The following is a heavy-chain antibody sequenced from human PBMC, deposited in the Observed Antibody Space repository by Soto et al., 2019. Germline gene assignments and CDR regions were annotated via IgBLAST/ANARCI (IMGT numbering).Heavy chain of an antibody. Sequence: PSETLSLTCAVSGYSISSGYYWGWIRQPPGKGLEWIGSIYHSGSTYYNPSLKSRVTISVDTSKNQFSLKLSSVTAADTAVYYCARGRFLEWLFDYWGQGTLVTVSS. CDR1: GYSISSGYY. J-gene: IGHJ4*02. V-gene: IGHV4-38-2*01. CDR3: ARGRFLEWLFDY. D-gene: IGHD3-3*01. CDR2: IYHSGST.